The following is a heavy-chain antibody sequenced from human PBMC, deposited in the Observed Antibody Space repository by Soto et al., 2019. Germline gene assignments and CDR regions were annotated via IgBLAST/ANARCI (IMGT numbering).Heavy chain of an antibody. Sequence: SETLSLTCTVSGGSIRSHFWSWIRQPPGKGLEWVGYILDSGGSCYNPSLKGRLTISIDTSKNQFSLKLNSVTVADTAIYYCVGTGTTDDYWGRGTLVTVSS. CDR1: GGSIRSHF. D-gene: IGHD1-1*01. V-gene: IGHV4-59*04. CDR3: VGTGTTDDY. J-gene: IGHJ4*02. CDR2: ILDSGGS.